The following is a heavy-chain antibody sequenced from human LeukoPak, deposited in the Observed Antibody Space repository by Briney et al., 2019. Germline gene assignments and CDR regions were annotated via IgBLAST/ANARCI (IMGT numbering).Heavy chain of an antibody. CDR3: ARSSLTGTAPGAFDI. V-gene: IGHV3-30-3*01. Sequence: GGSLRLSCAASGFTFSSYAMHWVRQAPGKGLEWVAVISYDRSNKYYADSVKGRFTISRDNSKNTLYLQMNSLRAEDTAVYYCARSSLTGTAPGAFDIWGQGTMVTVSS. CDR2: ISYDRSNK. J-gene: IGHJ3*02. D-gene: IGHD1-20*01. CDR1: GFTFSSYA.